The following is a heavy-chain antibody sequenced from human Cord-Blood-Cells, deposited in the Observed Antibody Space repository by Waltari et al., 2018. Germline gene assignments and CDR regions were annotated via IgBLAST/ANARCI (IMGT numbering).Heavy chain of an antibody. Sequence: QVQLQQWGAGLLKPSETLSLTCAVYGGSFSGYYWSWIRQPPGKGLEWIGEIKHSGSNNYNPSLKSRVTISVDTSKNQFSLKLSSVTASDTAMYYCAKTGDLYYFDYWGQGTLVTVSS. D-gene: IGHD7-27*01. CDR2: IKHSGSN. CDR3: AKTGDLYYFDY. J-gene: IGHJ4*02. V-gene: IGHV4-34*01. CDR1: GGSFSGYY.